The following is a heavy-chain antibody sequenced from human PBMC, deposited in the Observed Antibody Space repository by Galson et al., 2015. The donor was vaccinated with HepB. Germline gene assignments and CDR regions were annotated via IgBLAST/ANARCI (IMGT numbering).Heavy chain of an antibody. CDR1: GGTFSSYA. CDR3: ARESHCSSTSCYHYYYYGMDV. J-gene: IGHJ6*02. V-gene: IGHV1-69*13. D-gene: IGHD2-2*01. CDR2: IIPIFGTA. Sequence: SVKVSCKASGGTFSSYAISWVRQAPGQGLEWMGGIIPIFGTANYAQKFQGRVTITADESTSTAYMELSSLRSEDTAVYYCARESHCSSTSCYHYYYYGMDVWGQGTTVTVSS.